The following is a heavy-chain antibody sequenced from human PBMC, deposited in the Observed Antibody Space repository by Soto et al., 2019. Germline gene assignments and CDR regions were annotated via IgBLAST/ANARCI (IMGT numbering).Heavy chain of an antibody. CDR3: ASPAYYYGYSYYYMDV. Sequence: QVQLQQWGAGLLKPSETLSLTCAVYGGSFSGYYWSWIRQPPGKGLEWIGEINHSGSTNYNPSLKSRVTISVDTSKNQFSLKLSSVTAADTAVYYCASPAYYYGYSYYYMDVWGKGTTVTVSS. V-gene: IGHV4-34*01. CDR2: INHSGST. D-gene: IGHD3-10*01. CDR1: GGSFSGYY. J-gene: IGHJ6*03.